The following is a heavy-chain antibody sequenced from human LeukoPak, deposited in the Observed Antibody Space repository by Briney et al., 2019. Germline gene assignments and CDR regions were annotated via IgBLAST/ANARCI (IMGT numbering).Heavy chain of an antibody. D-gene: IGHD3-16*01. CDR3: ARTPLLGRFYYYGMDV. CDR1: GFTFSSYA. J-gene: IGHJ6*02. Sequence: AGGSLRLSCAASGFTFSSYAMSWVRQAPGKGLEWVSAISGSGGSTYYADSVKGRFTISRDNSKNTLYLQMNSLRAEDTAVYYCARTPLLGRFYYYGMDVWGQGTAVTVSS. V-gene: IGHV3-23*01. CDR2: ISGSGGST.